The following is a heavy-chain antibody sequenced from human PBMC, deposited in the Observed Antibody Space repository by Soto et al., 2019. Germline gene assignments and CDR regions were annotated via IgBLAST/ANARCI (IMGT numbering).Heavy chain of an antibody. CDR2: ISDRGDTT. D-gene: IGHD1-1*01. CDR1: GFTMRSNA. V-gene: IGHV3-23*01. Sequence: GSLRISCAASGFTMRSNAMYWVRQAPGKGLEWVSGISDRGDTTHYADSVKGRFTISRDTSKNTLYLQLNTLRADDTAVYYCAKDKPGTTSFDYWGQGTLVTVSS. CDR3: AKDKPGTTSFDY. J-gene: IGHJ4*02.